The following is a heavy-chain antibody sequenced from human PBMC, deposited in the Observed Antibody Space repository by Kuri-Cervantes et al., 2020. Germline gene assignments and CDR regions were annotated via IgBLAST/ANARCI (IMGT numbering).Heavy chain of an antibody. Sequence: SVKVSCKASGGTSSSYAISWVRQAPGQGLEWMGGIIPIFGTANYAQKFQGRVTITADESTSTAYMELSSLRSEDTAVYYCAKRNSSSSSTARNYYYYYMDVWGKGTTVTVSS. V-gene: IGHV1-69*13. CDR3: AKRNSSSSSTARNYYYYYMDV. J-gene: IGHJ6*03. CDR2: IIPIFGTA. CDR1: GGTSSSYA. D-gene: IGHD6-13*01.